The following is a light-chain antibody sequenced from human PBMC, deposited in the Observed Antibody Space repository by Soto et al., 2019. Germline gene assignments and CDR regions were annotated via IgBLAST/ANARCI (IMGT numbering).Light chain of an antibody. V-gene: IGKV1-5*01. CDR2: AAS. Sequence: IHIAQAPCPLSCSLLKQLRMTSGASQTISSWLAWYQQKPGKAPKLLIYAASSLQRGFPSRFSASGPGTDFTLSISSLQPADFATYYCQQLDRYPSTFGGGTKV. J-gene: IGKJ4*01. CDR1: QTISSW. CDR3: QQLDRYPST.